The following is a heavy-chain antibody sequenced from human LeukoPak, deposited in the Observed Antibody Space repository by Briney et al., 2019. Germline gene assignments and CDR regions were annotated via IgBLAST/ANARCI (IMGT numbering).Heavy chain of an antibody. Sequence: GGSLRLSCAASGFTFSSYSMNWVRQAPGKGLEWVSSISSSSSYIYYADSAKGRFTISRDNAKNSLYLQMNSLRAEDTAVYYCARTGYSYGYSSWGQGTLVTVSS. J-gene: IGHJ5*02. CDR1: GFTFSSYS. D-gene: IGHD5-18*01. CDR3: ARTGYSYGYSS. V-gene: IGHV3-21*01. CDR2: ISSSSSYI.